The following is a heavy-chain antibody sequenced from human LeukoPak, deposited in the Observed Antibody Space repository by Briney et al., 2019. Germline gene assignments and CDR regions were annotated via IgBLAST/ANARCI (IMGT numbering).Heavy chain of an antibody. CDR1: GYTFTSYG. CDR2: ISAYNGNT. J-gene: IGHJ4*02. Sequence: ASVKVSCKASGYTFTSYGISWVRQAPGQGLEWVGWISAYNGNTNYAQKLQGRVTMTTDTSTSTAYMELRSLRSDDTAVYYCARDRSPQSYYDILTGYSVKNRFDYWGQGTLVTVSS. D-gene: IGHD3-9*01. CDR3: ARDRSPQSYYDILTGYSVKNRFDY. V-gene: IGHV1-18*01.